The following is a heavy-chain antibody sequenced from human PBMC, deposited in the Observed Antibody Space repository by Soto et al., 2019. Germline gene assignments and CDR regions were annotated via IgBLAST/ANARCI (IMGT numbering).Heavy chain of an antibody. CDR2: IWSDGSKE. CDR1: GIPFSASG. J-gene: IGHJ5*02. CDR3: GRDKVTTSLDT. V-gene: IGHV3-33*01. Sequence: QAQLVESGGDVVHPGRSLRLSCAASGIPFSASGMHWVRQAPGMGLEWVAMIWSDGSKEYYADSVRGRFTISRDNSKNMVYLQMDSLRDEDTALYYCGRDKVTTSLDTWGQGTMLSVSS. D-gene: IGHD2-2*01.